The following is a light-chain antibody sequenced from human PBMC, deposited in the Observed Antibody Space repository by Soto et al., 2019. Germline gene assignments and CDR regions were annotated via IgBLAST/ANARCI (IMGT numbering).Light chain of an antibody. CDR1: SSDIGAYNY. J-gene: IGLJ1*01. CDR2: DVS. V-gene: IGLV2-14*01. CDR3: SSYTRGSTFV. Sequence: QSALTQPASVSGSPGQSITISCTGTSSDIGAYNYVSWYQQHPGKAPTLMIYDVSNRPSGLSNRFSGSKSGNTASLTISALQAEDEADYYCSSYTRGSTFVFGTGTKLTVL.